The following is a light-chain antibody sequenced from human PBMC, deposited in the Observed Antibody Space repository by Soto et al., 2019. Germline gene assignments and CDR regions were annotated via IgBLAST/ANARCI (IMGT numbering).Light chain of an antibody. CDR1: SNDVGTYNL. J-gene: IGLJ2*01. CDR3: CSYGHSVV. V-gene: IGLV2-23*01. CDR2: EAS. Sequence: QSALTQPASVSGSPGQSITISCTGISNDVGTYNLVSWYQHHPGKAPKLIIYEASKRPSGVPNRFSGSKSGNTASLTISGLHAEDEADYYCCSYGHSVVFGGGTKLTVL.